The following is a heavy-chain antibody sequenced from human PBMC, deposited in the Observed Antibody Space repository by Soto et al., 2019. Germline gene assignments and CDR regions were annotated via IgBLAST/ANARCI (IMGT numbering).Heavy chain of an antibody. CDR2: LIPIFGTA. D-gene: IGHD1-26*01. CDR3: ARDGGRHCGGSDY. Sequence: QVQLVQSGAEVKKPGSSVKVSCTASGGTFSSYSINWVRQAPGQGLEWMGELIPIFGTANYAQKFQGRVTITADESTSTAYMERSSLRSEDTAVYYCARDGGRHCGGSDYWGQGTVVTVSS. CDR1: GGTFSSYS. J-gene: IGHJ4*02. V-gene: IGHV1-69*01.